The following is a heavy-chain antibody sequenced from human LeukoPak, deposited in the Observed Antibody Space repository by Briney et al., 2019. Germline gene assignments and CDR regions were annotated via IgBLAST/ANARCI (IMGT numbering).Heavy chain of an antibody. Sequence: PGGSLRLSCAASGFTFSSYSMNWVRQAPGKGLEWVSSISSSSSYIYYADSVKGRFTISRDNAKNSLYLQMNSLRAEDTAVYYCAKDPSPPGPYSSSWYDYWGQGTLVTVSS. CDR3: AKDPSPPGPYSSSWYDY. CDR2: ISSSSSYI. V-gene: IGHV3-21*01. CDR1: GFTFSSYS. J-gene: IGHJ4*02. D-gene: IGHD6-13*01.